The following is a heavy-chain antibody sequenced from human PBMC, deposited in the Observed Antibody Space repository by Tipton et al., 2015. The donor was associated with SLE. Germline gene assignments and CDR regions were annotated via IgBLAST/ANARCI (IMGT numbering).Heavy chain of an antibody. CDR1: GGSISSGSYY. Sequence: LRLSCTVSGGSISSGSYYWGWIRQPPGKGLEWIGSIYYSGSTYYNPSLKSRVTISVDTSKNQFSLKLSSVTAADTAVYYCARFRYYDLLYYFDYWGQGTLVTVSS. J-gene: IGHJ4*02. CDR2: IYYSGST. V-gene: IGHV4-39*07. D-gene: IGHD3-3*01. CDR3: ARFRYYDLLYYFDY.